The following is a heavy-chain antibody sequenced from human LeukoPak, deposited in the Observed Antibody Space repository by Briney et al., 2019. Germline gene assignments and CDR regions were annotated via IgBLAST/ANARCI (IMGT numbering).Heavy chain of an antibody. V-gene: IGHV4-61*01. D-gene: IGHD3-9*01. CDR1: GGSISSSSYY. J-gene: IGHJ4*02. CDR2: IYYSGST. CDR3: ARSKDILTGYCFDY. Sequence: SETLSLTCTVSGGSISSSSYYWSWIRQPPGKGLEWIGYIYYSGSTNYNPSLKSRVTISVDTSKKQFSLKLSSVTAADTAVYYCARSKDILTGYCFDYWGQGTLVTVSS.